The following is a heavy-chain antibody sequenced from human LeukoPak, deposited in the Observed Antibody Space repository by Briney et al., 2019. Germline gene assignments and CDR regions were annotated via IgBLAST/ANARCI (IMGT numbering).Heavy chain of an antibody. D-gene: IGHD5-18*01. CDR2: ISGRGGST. V-gene: IGHV3-23*01. CDR1: GFTFSSYA. Sequence: GGSLRLSCAASGFTFSSYAMSWVRQAPGKGLEWVSAISGRGGSTYYADSVKGRFTISRDNSKNTLYLQMNSLRAEDTAVYYCAKDLDMDTAMVSDYWGQGTLVTVSS. J-gene: IGHJ4*02. CDR3: AKDLDMDTAMVSDY.